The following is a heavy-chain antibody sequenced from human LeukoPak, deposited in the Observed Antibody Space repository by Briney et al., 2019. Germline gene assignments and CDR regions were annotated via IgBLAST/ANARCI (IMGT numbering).Heavy chain of an antibody. CDR2: INSDGSST. D-gene: IGHD1-26*01. CDR3: ATTPAKVGATRY. CDR1: GFTFSSYW. Sequence: GSLRLSCAASGFTFSSYWMHWVRQAPGKGLVWVSRINSDGSSTSYADSVKGRFTISRDNAKNTLYLQMNSLRAEDTAVYYCATTPAKVGATRYWGQGTLVTVSS. J-gene: IGHJ4*02. V-gene: IGHV3-74*01.